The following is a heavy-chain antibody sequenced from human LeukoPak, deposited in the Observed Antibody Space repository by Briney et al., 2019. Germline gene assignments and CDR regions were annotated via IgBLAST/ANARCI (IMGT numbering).Heavy chain of an antibody. D-gene: IGHD3-3*01. V-gene: IGHV3-23*01. J-gene: IGHJ4*02. CDR2: ISDSGGST. Sequence: GGSLRLSCAASGFTFSSYAMSWVRQAPGKGLEWVSGISDSGGSTYYADSVKGRFTISRDNSKNTLYVQMNSLRAEDTAVYYRAKDKWDWFFDYWGQGTLVTVSS. CDR1: GFTFSSYA. CDR3: AKDKWDWFFDY.